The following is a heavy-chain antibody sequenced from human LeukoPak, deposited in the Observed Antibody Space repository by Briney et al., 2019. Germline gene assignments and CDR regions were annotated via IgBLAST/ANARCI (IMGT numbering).Heavy chain of an antibody. V-gene: IGHV4-59*01. Sequence: SETLSLTCTVSGGSISSYYWSWIRQPPGKGLEWIGYIYYSGSTNYNPSLKSRVTISVDTSKNQFSLKLSSVTAADTAVYYCARENVVLYYCDYWGQGTLVTVSS. CDR1: GGSISSYY. D-gene: IGHD2-21*01. CDR2: IYYSGST. CDR3: ARENVVLYYCDY. J-gene: IGHJ4*02.